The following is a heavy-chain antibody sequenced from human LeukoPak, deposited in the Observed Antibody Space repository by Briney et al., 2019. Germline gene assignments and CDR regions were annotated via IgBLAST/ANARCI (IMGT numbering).Heavy chain of an antibody. V-gene: IGHV3-43D*04. D-gene: IGHD3-22*01. J-gene: IGHJ4*02. CDR3: AKVRSYDNNGYYDY. CDR1: GFTFDDYA. Sequence: GGSLRLSCAASGFTFDDYAMHWVRQAPGKGLEWVSLISWDGGSTYYADSVKGRFTISRGNSKNSLYLQMNSLRAEDTALYSCAKVRSYDNNGYYDYWGQGTLVTVSS. CDR2: ISWDGGST.